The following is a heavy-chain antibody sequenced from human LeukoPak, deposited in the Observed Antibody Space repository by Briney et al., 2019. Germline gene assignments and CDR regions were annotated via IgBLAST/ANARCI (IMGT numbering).Heavy chain of an antibody. CDR1: GYTFTSYY. CDR2: INPSGGST. CDR3: ARGKIMITFGGAIVRNDY. D-gene: IGHD3-16*02. J-gene: IGHJ4*02. V-gene: IGHV1-46*01. Sequence: GASVKVSCKASGYTFTSYYMHWVRQAPGQGLEWMGIINPSGGSTSYAQKFQGRVTMTRDTSTSTVYMELSSLRSDDTAVYYCARGKIMITFGGAIVRNDYWGQGTLVTVSS.